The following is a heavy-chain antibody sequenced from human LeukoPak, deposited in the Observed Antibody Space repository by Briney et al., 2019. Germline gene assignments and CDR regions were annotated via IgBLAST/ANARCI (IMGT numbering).Heavy chain of an antibody. D-gene: IGHD6-6*01. CDR3: ARGRYSSSSDYYYYGMDV. J-gene: IGHJ6*02. CDR2: ISAYNGNT. V-gene: IGHV1-18*01. CDR1: GYTFTNHT. Sequence: GASVKVSCKASGYTFTNHTLNWVRQAPGQGLEWMGWISAYNGNTNYAQKLQGRVTMTTDTSTSTAYMELRSLRSDDTAVYYCARGRYSSSSDYYYYGMDVWGQGTTVTVSS.